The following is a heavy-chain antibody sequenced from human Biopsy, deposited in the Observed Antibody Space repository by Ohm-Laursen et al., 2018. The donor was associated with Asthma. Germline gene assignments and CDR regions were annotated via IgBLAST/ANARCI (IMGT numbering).Heavy chain of an antibody. V-gene: IGHV1-69*15. D-gene: IGHD2-2*01. CDR1: GGTFSSNS. J-gene: IGHJ4*02. CDR2: IIPIFGPT. Sequence: GSSVKVPCKASGGTFSSNSINWVRQAPGQGLEWMGRIIPIFGPTNYAQKFQGRVTISADDSTSTAYMELSSLSSEDTAIYYCARGPEYVRSSGALDYWGQGTLVTVSS. CDR3: ARGPEYVRSSGALDY.